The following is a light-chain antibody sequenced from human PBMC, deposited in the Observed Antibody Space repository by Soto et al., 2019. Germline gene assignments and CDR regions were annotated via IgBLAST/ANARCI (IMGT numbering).Light chain of an antibody. CDR1: QSVSSY. CDR2: DAS. J-gene: IGKJ5*01. Sequence: EIVLTQSPATLSLSPGERATLSCRASQSVSSYLAWYQQKPAQAPSLLIYDASNRATGIPARFSGGGSWTDFTLTISSLEPEDFAVYYCQQRTNWPPITFGQGTRLEIK. CDR3: QQRTNWPPIT. V-gene: IGKV3-11*01.